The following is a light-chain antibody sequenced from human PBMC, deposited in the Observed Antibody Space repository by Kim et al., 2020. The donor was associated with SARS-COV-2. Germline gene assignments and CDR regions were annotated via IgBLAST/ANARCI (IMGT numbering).Light chain of an antibody. Sequence: SSELTQPPSVSVSPGQTAFITCSGDNLGDSYCCWYQQRPGRSPLLVIYQDNKRPSGIPERFSASTSGNTATLTISGTQTMDEADYYCQAWDSSAVVFGGGTQLTVL. CDR3: QAWDSSAVV. CDR2: QDN. J-gene: IGLJ2*01. V-gene: IGLV3-1*01. CDR1: NLGDSY.